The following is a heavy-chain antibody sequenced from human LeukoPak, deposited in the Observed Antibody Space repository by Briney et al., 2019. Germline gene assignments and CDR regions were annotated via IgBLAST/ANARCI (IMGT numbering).Heavy chain of an antibody. V-gene: IGHV1-24*01. CDR3: ATERVGSSWYVHYYGMDV. Sequence: GASVKVSCKVSGYTLTELSMHWVRQAPGKGLEWMGGFDPEDGETIYAQKFQGRVTMTEDTSTDTAYMELSSLRSEDTAVYYCATERVGSSWYVHYYGMDVWGQGTTVTVSS. D-gene: IGHD6-13*01. CDR1: GYTLTELS. CDR2: FDPEDGET. J-gene: IGHJ6*02.